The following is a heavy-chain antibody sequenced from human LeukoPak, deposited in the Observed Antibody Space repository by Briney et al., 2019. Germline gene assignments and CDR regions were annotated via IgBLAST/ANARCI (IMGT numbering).Heavy chain of an antibody. Sequence: ASVKVSCKVSGYTLTELSMHWVRQAPGKGLEWMGGFDPEDGETIYAQKFQGRVTMTKDTSTDTAYMELSSLRSEDTAVYYCATVRYNWNDWVFTDNWFDPWGQGTLVTVSS. D-gene: IGHD1-1*01. V-gene: IGHV1-24*01. CDR1: GYTLTELS. CDR2: FDPEDGET. CDR3: ATVRYNWNDWVFTDNWFDP. J-gene: IGHJ5*02.